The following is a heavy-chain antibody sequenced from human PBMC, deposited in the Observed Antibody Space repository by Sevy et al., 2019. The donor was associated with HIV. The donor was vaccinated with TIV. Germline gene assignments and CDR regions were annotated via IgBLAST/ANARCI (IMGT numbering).Heavy chain of an antibody. CDR1: GFTVSSYW. CDR3: ARAQQVTMLVVIGGLYFDF. CDR2: IKQDMSEK. V-gene: IGHV3-7*01. D-gene: IGHD3-22*01. Sequence: GGSLRLSCAASGFTVSSYWMTWVRQAPGKGLEWVANIKQDMSEKYYADSVKGRVSISRDNARNSLYLQMESLRAEDTDVYYCARAQQVTMLVVIGGLYFDFWGQGTLVTVSS. J-gene: IGHJ4*02.